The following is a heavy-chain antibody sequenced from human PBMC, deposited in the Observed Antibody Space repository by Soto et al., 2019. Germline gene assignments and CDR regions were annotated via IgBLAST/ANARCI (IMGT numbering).Heavy chain of an antibody. V-gene: IGHV1-18*01. J-gene: IGHJ4*02. CDR3: ATRSPAFDY. CDR1: GYTFTSYG. Sequence: QVQLVQSGPEVKKPGASVKVSYKTSGYTFTSYGISWVRQAPGQGLEWMGWISTYKGNTNYAPKFQGRVTMTTDTSTSTAYMELRSLRSDDTAVYYCATRSPAFDYWGQGTLVTVSS. CDR2: ISTYKGNT.